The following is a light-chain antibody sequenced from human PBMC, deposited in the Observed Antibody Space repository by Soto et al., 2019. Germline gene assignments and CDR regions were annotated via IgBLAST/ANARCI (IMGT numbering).Light chain of an antibody. CDR1: QRLSASD. J-gene: IGKJ5*01. Sequence: EICLTQSPGTLSLSPGQRATLSCGASQRLSASDIAWYKQKPGQAPRLLIYDASNRATGIPARLSGSGSGTEFTLTISSIEPEDFAVYYCQQRSNWITFGHGTRLEIK. CDR3: QQRSNWIT. CDR2: DAS. V-gene: IGKV3-11*01.